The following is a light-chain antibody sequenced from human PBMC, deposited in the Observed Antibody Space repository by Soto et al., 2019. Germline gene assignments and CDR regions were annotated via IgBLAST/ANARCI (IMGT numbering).Light chain of an antibody. CDR3: QQYGSSPSYT. Sequence: EIVLTQSPGTQSLSPGERATLSCRASQSVSSSSYLAWYQQKPGQAPRLLIYGASSRATGIPDRFSGSGSGTDFTLTISRLEPEDLAVYYCQQYGSSPSYTFGQGTKLEIK. V-gene: IGKV3-20*01. J-gene: IGKJ2*01. CDR1: QSVSSSSY. CDR2: GAS.